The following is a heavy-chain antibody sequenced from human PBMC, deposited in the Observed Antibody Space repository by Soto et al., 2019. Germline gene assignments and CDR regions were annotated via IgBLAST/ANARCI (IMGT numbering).Heavy chain of an antibody. CDR1: GFTFSSYS. CDR3: ARSEGGAYYYDSSGYYRPRSSSYYYYGMDG. D-gene: IGHD3-22*01. V-gene: IGHV3-21*01. CDR2: ISSSSSYI. J-gene: IGHJ6*02. Sequence: GGSLRLSCAASGFTFSSYSMNWVRQAPGKGLEWVSSISSSSSYIYYADSVKGRFTISRDNAKNSLYLQMNSLRAEDTAVYYCARSEGGAYYYDSSGYYRPRSSSYYYYGMDGWGQGTTVTVSS.